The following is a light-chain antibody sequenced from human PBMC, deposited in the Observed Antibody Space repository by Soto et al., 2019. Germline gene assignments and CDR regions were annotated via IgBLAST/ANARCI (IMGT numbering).Light chain of an antibody. CDR3: QQYETYSPT. J-gene: IGKJ1*01. CDR2: DAS. V-gene: IGKV1-5*01. CDR1: QSVSKW. Sequence: DIQMTQSPSYVSASVGDVVTITCRASQSVSKWLAWYQQQPGTAPKLLIYDASTLESGVPARFSGSGSGTEFTLTLSSLQSYDFATYYCQQYETYSPTFGQGTKVDIK.